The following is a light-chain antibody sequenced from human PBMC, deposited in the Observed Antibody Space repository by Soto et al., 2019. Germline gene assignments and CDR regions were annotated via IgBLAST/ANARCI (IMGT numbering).Light chain of an antibody. CDR3: QHYGSSAL. CDR2: GAS. Sequence: EIVLTQSPGTLSLSPGERATLSCRASQSVSSSYLAWYQQKPGQAPRLLIYGASSRATGIPDRFSGSGSGTVFTLTISILEPEDFAVYYCQHYGSSALFGPGTKVDIK. J-gene: IGKJ3*01. CDR1: QSVSSSY. V-gene: IGKV3-20*01.